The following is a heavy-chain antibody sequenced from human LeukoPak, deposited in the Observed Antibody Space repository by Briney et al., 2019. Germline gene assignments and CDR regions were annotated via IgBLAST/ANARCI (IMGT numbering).Heavy chain of an antibody. CDR3: ARSYSSGWSGANWFDL. D-gene: IGHD6-19*01. CDR1: GYTFTGYY. Sequence: ASVTVSCLPSGYTFTGYYMHWVRQAPGQGLEWMGWINPNSGGTNYAQKFQGRVTMTRDKPISTAYMELSRLRSADTAVYYCARSYSSGWSGANWFDLWGQGTLVTVSS. CDR2: INPNSGGT. V-gene: IGHV1-2*02. J-gene: IGHJ5*02.